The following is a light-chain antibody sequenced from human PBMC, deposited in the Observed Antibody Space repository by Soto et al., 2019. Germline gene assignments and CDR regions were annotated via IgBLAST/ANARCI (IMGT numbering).Light chain of an antibody. V-gene: IGKV1-5*03. CDR3: QHYNSYSEA. Sequence: DIQRTQSPSTLSGSVGDRVTITCRASQTISSWLAWYQQKPGKAPKLLIYKASTLKSGVPSRFSGSGSGTEFNLTISSLQPDDFATYECQHYNSYSEAFGQGTKVDIK. CDR2: KAS. CDR1: QTISSW. J-gene: IGKJ1*01.